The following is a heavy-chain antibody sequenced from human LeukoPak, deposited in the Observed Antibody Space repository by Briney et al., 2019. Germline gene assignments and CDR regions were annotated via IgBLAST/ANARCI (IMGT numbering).Heavy chain of an antibody. CDR1: GDSISSGNYY. D-gene: IGHD4-17*01. Sequence: SETLSLTCTVSGDSISSGNYYWHWIRQPPGKGLEWIGYIFDSGSTDYNPSLKSRVIISVDTSKNRLSLKLSSVTAADTAVYYCARDGIVDNGDFVDGMDVWGQGTKVTVSS. V-gene: IGHV4-30-4*01. CDR2: IFDSGST. J-gene: IGHJ6*02. CDR3: ARDGIVDNGDFVDGMDV.